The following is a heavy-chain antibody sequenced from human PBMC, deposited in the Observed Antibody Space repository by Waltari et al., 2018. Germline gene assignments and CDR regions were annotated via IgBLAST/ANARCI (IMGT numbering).Heavy chain of an antibody. J-gene: IGHJ6*02. D-gene: IGHD6-19*01. Sequence: QVQLQESGPGLVKPSQTLSLTCTVSGGSISSPSYYWGWVRQPPGKGLGWIGYVYSSVSTYHNPSLMTRVDISKHTSTNQFSLKWTSVTAADTAVYYCARVTAVTGTGGMDVWGQGTTVIVSS. V-gene: IGHV4-30-4*01. CDR2: VYSSVST. CDR1: GGSISSPSYY. CDR3: ARVTAVTGTGGMDV.